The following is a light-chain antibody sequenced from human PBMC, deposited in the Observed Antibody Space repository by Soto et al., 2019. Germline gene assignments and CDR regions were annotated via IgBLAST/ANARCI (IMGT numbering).Light chain of an antibody. CDR2: DAS. Sequence: EVVMTQSPATLSVSPGERATLSCRASQSISNNLAWYQQKPGQAPRLLIYDASTRATGIPARFSGSGSGTDFTLTISSLQSEDFAVYYCQHSDNCPPYTFGQGTKLEIK. J-gene: IGKJ2*01. CDR1: QSISNN. V-gene: IGKV3-15*01. CDR3: QHSDNCPPYT.